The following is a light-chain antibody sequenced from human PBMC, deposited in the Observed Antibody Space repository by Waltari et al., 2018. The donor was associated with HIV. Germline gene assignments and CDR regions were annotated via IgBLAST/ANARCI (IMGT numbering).Light chain of an antibody. CDR1: SRDVGGYNY. J-gene: IGLJ2*01. V-gene: IGLV2-11*01. CDR3: CSYADNYPVV. CDR2: DVN. Sequence: QSALTQPRSVSGSPGQSVTISCTGTSRDVGGYNYVSWYQHHPVKAPKFMIYDVNKRPSGVPDRFSGSKSGNTASLTISGLQAEDEADYYCCSYADNYPVVFGGGTKLTVL.